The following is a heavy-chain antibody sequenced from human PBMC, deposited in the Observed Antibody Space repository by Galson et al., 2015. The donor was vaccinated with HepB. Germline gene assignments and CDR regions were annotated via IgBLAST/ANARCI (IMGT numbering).Heavy chain of an antibody. J-gene: IGHJ5*02. V-gene: IGHV3-23*01. CDR3: AKDAVVIPAAWFDP. CDR1: GFTFSNYA. Sequence: SLRLSCAASGFTFSNYAMNWVRQIPGRGLEWVSSISAGGGEIFYADSVKGRFSISRDNSNNTLYLQLNNLRAEDTALYYCAKDAVVIPAAWFDPWGQGTLVTVSS. D-gene: IGHD2-2*01. CDR2: ISAGGGEI.